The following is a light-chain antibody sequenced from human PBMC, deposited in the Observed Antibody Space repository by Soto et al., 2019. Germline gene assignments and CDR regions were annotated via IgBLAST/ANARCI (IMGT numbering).Light chain of an antibody. V-gene: IGKV1-5*01. Sequence: DIQMTQSPSTLSGSVGDRFTISCRASQTISSWLAWYQQKPGKXPFXXISDASNLERGVPSRFSGSGSGTELTITISSMQPDDFETYYCQQYTGYSRTFGQGTKVDIK. CDR2: DAS. CDR3: QQYTGYSRT. CDR1: QTISSW. J-gene: IGKJ1*01.